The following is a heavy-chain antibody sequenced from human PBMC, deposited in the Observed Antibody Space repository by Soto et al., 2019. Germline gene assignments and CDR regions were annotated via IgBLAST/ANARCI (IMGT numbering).Heavy chain of an antibody. J-gene: IGHJ6*02. CDR2: FDPEDGET. CDR3: ATPMRTIFGVVRYGMDV. V-gene: IGHV1-24*01. CDR1: GYTLTELS. Sequence: ASVKVCCKVSGYTLTELSMHWVRQAPGKGLEWMGGFDPEDGETIYAQKSQGRVTMTEDTSTDTAYMELSSLRSEDTAVYYCATPMRTIFGVVRYGMDVWGQGTTVTVSS. D-gene: IGHD3-3*01.